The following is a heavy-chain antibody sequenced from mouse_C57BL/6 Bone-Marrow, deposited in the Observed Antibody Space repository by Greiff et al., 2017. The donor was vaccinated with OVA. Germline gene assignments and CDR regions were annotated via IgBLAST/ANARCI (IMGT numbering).Heavy chain of an antibody. D-gene: IGHD1-1*01. J-gene: IGHJ3*01. Sequence: QVQLQQSGAELARPGASVKLSCKASGYTFTSYGISWVKQRTGQGLEWIGEIYPRSGNTYYNEKFKGKATLTADKSSSTAYMELRSLTSEDSAVYFCARRYYNGSSPFAYWGQGTRVTVSA. CDR1: GYTFTSYG. CDR2: IYPRSGNT. CDR3: ARRYYNGSSPFAY. V-gene: IGHV1-81*01.